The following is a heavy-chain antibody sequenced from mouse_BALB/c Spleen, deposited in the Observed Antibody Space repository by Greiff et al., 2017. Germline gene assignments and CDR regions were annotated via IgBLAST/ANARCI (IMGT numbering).Heavy chain of an antibody. CDR1: GYSITSDYA. J-gene: IGHJ4*01. D-gene: IGHD1-2*01. CDR2: ISYSGST. V-gene: IGHV3-2*02. CDR3: ARLITTAKGAMDY. Sequence: EVQRVESGPGLVKPSQSLSLTCTVTGYSITSDYAWNWIRQFPGNKLEWMGYISYSGSTSYNPSLKSRISITRDTSKNQFFLQLNSVTTEDTATYYCARLITTAKGAMDYWGQGTSVTVSS.